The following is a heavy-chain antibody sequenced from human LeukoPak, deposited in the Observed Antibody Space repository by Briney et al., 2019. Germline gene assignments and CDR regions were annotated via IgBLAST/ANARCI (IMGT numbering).Heavy chain of an antibody. D-gene: IGHD2-2*01. CDR1: GFTFSSYW. CDR2: INSDGSST. Sequence: GGSLRLSCAASGFTFSSYWMHWVRQAPGKGLVWVSRINSDGSSTSYADSVKGRFTTSRDNAKNTLYLQMNSLRAEDTAVYYCARGGIVVVPAALRYWGQGTLVTVSS. J-gene: IGHJ4*02. V-gene: IGHV3-74*01. CDR3: ARGGIVVVPAALRY.